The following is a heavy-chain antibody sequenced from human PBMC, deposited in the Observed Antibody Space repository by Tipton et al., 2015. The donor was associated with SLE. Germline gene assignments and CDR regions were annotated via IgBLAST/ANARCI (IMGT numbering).Heavy chain of an antibody. Sequence: QLVQSGPEVKKPGASVKVSCKASGYTFTSYAMHWVRQAPGQRLEWMGWINAGNGNTKYSQKFQGRVTITRDTSASTAYMELSSLRSEDTAVYYCARLSKYYDSSGLDYWGQGTLVTVSS. CDR1: GYTFTSYA. CDR3: ARLSKYYDSSGLDY. V-gene: IGHV1-3*01. J-gene: IGHJ4*02. D-gene: IGHD3-22*01. CDR2: INAGNGNT.